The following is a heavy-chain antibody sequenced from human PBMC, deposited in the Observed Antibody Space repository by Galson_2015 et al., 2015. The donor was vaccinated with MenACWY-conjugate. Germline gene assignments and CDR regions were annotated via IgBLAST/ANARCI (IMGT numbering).Heavy chain of an antibody. CDR3: VALSGSSLGDY. J-gene: IGHJ4*02. Sequence: SLRLSCAASGFNFNIYWMHWVRQAPGKGLMWVSHINSDVVSTSYADSVKGRFSISRDNAKSTLYLQMSNLRAEDTAVYYCVALSGSSLGDYWGQGTLVTVSS. CDR2: INSDVVST. CDR1: GFNFNIYW. D-gene: IGHD1-26*01. V-gene: IGHV3-74*01.